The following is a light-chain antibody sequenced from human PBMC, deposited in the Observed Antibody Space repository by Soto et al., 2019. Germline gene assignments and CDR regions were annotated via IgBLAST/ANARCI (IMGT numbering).Light chain of an antibody. CDR1: QSVNNN. J-gene: IGKJ2*01. CDR2: GAS. CDR3: QQFGDSPPAFT. V-gene: IGKV3D-15*01. Sequence: ETVMTQSPATLSVSPGERATLSCRATQSVNNNLAWYQQKPGQAPRLLIYGASIRATGIPDRFSGSGSGTDFTLTISRLEAEDFAVYYCQQFGDSPPAFTFGQGTKLEI.